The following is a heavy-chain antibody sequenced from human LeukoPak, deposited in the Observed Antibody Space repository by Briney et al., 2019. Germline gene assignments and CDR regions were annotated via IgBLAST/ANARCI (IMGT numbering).Heavy chain of an antibody. CDR3: ARVKTTQYYDFWSGYYKGDFDY. D-gene: IGHD3-3*01. CDR1: GYTFTSYG. CDR2: ISAYNGNT. Sequence: ASVKVSCKASGYTFTSYGISWVRQAPGQGLEWMGWISAYNGNTNYAQKLQGRVTMTTDTSTSTAYMELRGLRSDDTAVYYCARVKTTQYYDFWSGYYKGDFDYWGQGTLVTVSS. V-gene: IGHV1-18*01. J-gene: IGHJ4*02.